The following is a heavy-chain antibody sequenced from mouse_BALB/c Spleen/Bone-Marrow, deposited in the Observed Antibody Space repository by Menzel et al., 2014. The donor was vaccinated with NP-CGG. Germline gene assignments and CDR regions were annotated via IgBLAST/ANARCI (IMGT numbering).Heavy chain of an antibody. CDR2: IRNKANGYTT. V-gene: IGHV7-3*02. CDR3: ARDENYDIYWYFDV. Sequence: EVQGVESGGGLVQPGGSLRLSCATSGFTFTDYYMSWVRQPPGEALEWLGFIRNKANGYTTDYSVSVKGRFTISRDNSQSILYLQMNTLRAEDSATYYCARDENYDIYWYFDVWGAGTTVTVSS. CDR1: GFTFTDYY. J-gene: IGHJ1*01. D-gene: IGHD1-1*01.